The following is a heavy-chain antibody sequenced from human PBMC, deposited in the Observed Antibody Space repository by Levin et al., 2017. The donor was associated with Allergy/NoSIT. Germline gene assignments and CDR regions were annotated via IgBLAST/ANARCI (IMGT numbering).Heavy chain of an antibody. Sequence: GGSLRLSCAASGFPFTDAWMSWVRQAPGKGLEWVGRILSKGSGGTTDYATPVRGRFTISRDDSKSTVYLQMNSLKTEDTAVYYCAWMTTRTTINYWGQGTLVTVSS. CDR1: GFPFTDAW. CDR2: ILSKGSGGTT. V-gene: IGHV3-15*01. J-gene: IGHJ4*02. CDR3: AWMTTRTTINY. D-gene: IGHD4-17*01.